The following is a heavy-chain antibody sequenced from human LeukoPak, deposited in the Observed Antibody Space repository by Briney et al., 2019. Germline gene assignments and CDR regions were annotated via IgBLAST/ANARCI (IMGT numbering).Heavy chain of an antibody. D-gene: IGHD3-16*02. Sequence: KTGGSLRLSCVALEFEPTYFWMTWVRRAPGKGPEWVANINPDGSESFYLDSVRGRFTISRDNAKKSLYLQMNRLRAEDTAVYYCATFVGTVSGSYTVPGGLLVWGKGTTVSVSS. V-gene: IGHV3-7*01. CDR3: ATFVGTVSGSYTVPGGLLV. J-gene: IGHJ6*04. CDR2: INPDGSES. CDR1: EFEPTYFW.